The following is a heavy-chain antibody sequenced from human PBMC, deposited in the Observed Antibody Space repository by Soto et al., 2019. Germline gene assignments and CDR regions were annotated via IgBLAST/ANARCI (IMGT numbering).Heavy chain of an antibody. Sequence: GGSLRLSCAATGFMFGTYWMSWVRQAPGKGLEWVANIKHDGNEKYYADSVKGRFTVSRDNVKNFLHLQMSSLRGDDTGVYFCVRATLSWGHYYFRGLDVWGQGTTVTVAS. J-gene: IGHJ6*02. V-gene: IGHV3-7*01. D-gene: IGHD3-22*01. CDR1: GFMFGTYW. CDR3: VRATLSWGHYYFRGLDV. CDR2: IKHDGNEK.